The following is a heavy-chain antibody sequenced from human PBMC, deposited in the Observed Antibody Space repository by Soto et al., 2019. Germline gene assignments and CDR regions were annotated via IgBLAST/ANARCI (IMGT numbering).Heavy chain of an antibody. D-gene: IGHD3-22*01. CDR1: GFTFSNYA. J-gene: IGHJ5*02. V-gene: IGHV3-30*03. CDR2: VSYDGDNE. Sequence: GGSLRLSCVASGFTFSNYAMHWVRQAPGKGLEWVAIVSYDGDNEYYADSVKGRFTISRDNARNTLYLQMNSLRADDTAVYFCVRDQDSRGYSVFNLWGQGAQVTVSS. CDR3: VRDQDSRGYSVFNL.